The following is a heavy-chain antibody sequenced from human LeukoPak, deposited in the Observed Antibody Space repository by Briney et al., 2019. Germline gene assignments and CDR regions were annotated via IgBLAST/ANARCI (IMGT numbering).Heavy chain of an antibody. CDR3: ARDGRYYYDSSGYYYNFDY. CDR1: GGSISSSSYY. J-gene: IGHJ4*02. V-gene: IGHV4-39*07. D-gene: IGHD3-22*01. CDR2: IYYSGST. Sequence: PSETLSLTCTVSGGSISSSSYYWGWIRQPPGKGLEWIGSIYYSGSTYYNPSLKSRVTISVDTSKNQFSLKLSSVTAADTAVYYCARDGRYYYDSSGYYYNFDYWGQGTLVTVSS.